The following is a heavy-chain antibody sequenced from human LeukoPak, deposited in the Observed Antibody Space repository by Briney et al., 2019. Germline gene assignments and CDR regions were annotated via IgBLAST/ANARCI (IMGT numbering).Heavy chain of an antibody. V-gene: IGHV3-23*01. J-gene: IGHJ3*01. D-gene: IGHD5-24*01. CDR1: GFTFSDSA. CDR2: ISFSGANS. CDR3: ARDIQLST. Sequence: GGSLRLSCAASGFTFSDSAMTWLRQAPGKGLDWVSLISFSGANSYYADSVKGRFTISRDNSKVTLFPQMNSLRAEDTAIYYCARDIQLSTWGLGTMVTVSS.